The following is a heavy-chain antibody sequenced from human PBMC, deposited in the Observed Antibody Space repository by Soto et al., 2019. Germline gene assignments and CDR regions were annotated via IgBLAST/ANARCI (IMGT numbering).Heavy chain of an antibody. D-gene: IGHD3-16*02. J-gene: IGHJ5*02. Sequence: QVQLQQWGAGLLKPSETLSLTCAVYGGSFSGYYWSWIRQPPGKGLEWIGEINHSGSTNYNPSLKSRVTITVDTSKNQFSLKLSSVTAADTAVYYGARRMRALSLGHEWFDPWGQGTLVTVSS. V-gene: IGHV4-34*01. CDR3: ARRMRALSLGHEWFDP. CDR1: GGSFSGYY. CDR2: INHSGST.